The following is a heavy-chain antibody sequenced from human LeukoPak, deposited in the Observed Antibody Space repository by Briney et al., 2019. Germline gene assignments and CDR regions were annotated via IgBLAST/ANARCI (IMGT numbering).Heavy chain of an antibody. J-gene: IGHJ4*01. CDR2: IYYSGST. V-gene: IGHV4-39*07. CDR1: GGSISSSSYY. Sequence: SETLSLTCTVSGGSISSSSYYWGWIREPPGKGLEWIGRIYYSGSTYYNPSLKSRVTISVDTSKNQFSLKLSSVTAADTAVYYWASFTEWLLFPIAYWGQGTLVTVSS. D-gene: IGHD3-3*01. CDR3: ASFTEWLLFPIAY.